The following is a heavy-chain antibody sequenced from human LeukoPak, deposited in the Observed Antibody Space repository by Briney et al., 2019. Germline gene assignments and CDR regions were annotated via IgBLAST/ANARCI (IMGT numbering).Heavy chain of an antibody. CDR2: IYYTGST. CDR3: ARRYYDFWSGHNWFDP. D-gene: IGHD3-3*01. CDR1: VGSINLYF. V-gene: IGHV4-59*12. Sequence: SETLSLTCTVSVGSINLYFWSWIRQPPGKGLEWIGDIYYTGSTNYNPSLKSRVTISVDTSKNQFSLKLSSVTAADTAVYYCARRYYDFWSGHNWFDPWGQGTLVTVSS. J-gene: IGHJ5*02.